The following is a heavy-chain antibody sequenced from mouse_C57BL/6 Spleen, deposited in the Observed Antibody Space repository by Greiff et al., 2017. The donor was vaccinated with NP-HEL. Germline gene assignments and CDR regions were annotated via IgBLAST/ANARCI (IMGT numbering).Heavy chain of an antibody. Sequence: EVQLQQSGPELVKPGASVKIPCKASGYTFTDYNMDWVKQSHGKSLEWIGDINPNNGGTIYNQKFKGKATLTVDKSSSTAYMELRSLTSEDTAVYYCARWGASSYGGLVDYWGQGTTLTVSS. CDR2: INPNNGGT. D-gene: IGHD1-1*01. CDR3: ARWGASSYGGLVDY. J-gene: IGHJ2*01. CDR1: GYTFTDYN. V-gene: IGHV1-18*01.